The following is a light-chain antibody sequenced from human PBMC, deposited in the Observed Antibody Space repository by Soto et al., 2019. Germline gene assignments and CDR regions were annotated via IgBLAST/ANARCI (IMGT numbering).Light chain of an antibody. Sequence: EIVMTQSPATLXXSXXEXAXLSCRASQSVNIYLAWYQQKPGQAPRLLIFGASYRATGIPARFSGSGSGTEFNLTISSLQSEDFAVYFCQQYDDWLRLTFGGGTKVDIK. CDR3: QQYDDWLRLT. CDR2: GAS. CDR1: QSVNIY. V-gene: IGKV3D-15*01. J-gene: IGKJ4*01.